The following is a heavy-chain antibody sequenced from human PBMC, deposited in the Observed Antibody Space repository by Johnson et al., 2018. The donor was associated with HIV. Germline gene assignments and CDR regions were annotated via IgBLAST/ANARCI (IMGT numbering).Heavy chain of an antibody. Sequence: QVQLVESGGGVVQPGRSLRLSCAASAFTSSSYSMHWVRQAPGKGLEWVAVISYDGHNEYYADSVEGRFTVSRDNTKNTLYLQMNSLRADDTAIYYCALTESRFLEWLFRAFDIWGQGTMVTVSS. J-gene: IGHJ3*02. CDR2: ISYDGHNE. CDR3: ALTESRFLEWLFRAFDI. CDR1: AFTSSSYS. D-gene: IGHD3-3*01. V-gene: IGHV3-30*04.